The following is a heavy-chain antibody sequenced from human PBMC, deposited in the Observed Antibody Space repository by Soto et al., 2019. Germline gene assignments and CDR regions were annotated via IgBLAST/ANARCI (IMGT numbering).Heavy chain of an antibody. J-gene: IGHJ3*02. CDR1: GFTVSSNY. CDR3: ARVMPESGAFDI. CDR2: IYSGGST. V-gene: IGHV3-66*01. D-gene: IGHD1-26*01. Sequence: GGSLSLSCAASGFTVSSNYMSWVRQAPGKGLEWVSVIYSGGSTYYADSVKGRFTISRDNSKNTLYLQMNSLRAEDTAVYYCARVMPESGAFDIWGQGTMVTVSS.